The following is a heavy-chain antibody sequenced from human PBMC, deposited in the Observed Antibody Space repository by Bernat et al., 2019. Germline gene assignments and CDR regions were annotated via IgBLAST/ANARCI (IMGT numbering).Heavy chain of an antibody. D-gene: IGHD3-10*01. CDR3: TTQFGEIWFGELLSDY. Sequence: EVQLLESGGGLVQPGGSLRLSCAASGFTFSSYAMSWVRQSPGKGLEWVGRIKSKTDGGTTDYAAPVKGRFTISRDDSKNTLYLQMNSLKTEDTAVYYCTTQFGEIWFGELLSDYWGQGTLVTVSS. CDR1: GFTFSSYA. CDR2: IKSKTDGGTT. J-gene: IGHJ4*02. V-gene: IGHV3-15*01.